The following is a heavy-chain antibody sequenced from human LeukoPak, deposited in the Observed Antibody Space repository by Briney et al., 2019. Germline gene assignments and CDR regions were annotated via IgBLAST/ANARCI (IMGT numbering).Heavy chain of an antibody. CDR2: ISSSSSYT. V-gene: IGHV3-11*06. CDR1: GFTFSDYY. D-gene: IGHD1-26*01. Sequence: GGSLRLSCAASGFTFSDYYMSWIRQAPGKGLEWVSYISSSSSYTNYADSVKGRFTISRDNAKNSLYLQMNSLRAEDTAVYYCAGVAGEFDYWGQGTLVTVSS. J-gene: IGHJ4*02. CDR3: AGVAGEFDY.